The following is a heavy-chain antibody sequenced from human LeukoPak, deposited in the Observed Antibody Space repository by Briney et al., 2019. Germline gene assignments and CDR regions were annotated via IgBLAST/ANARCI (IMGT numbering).Heavy chain of an antibody. J-gene: IGHJ5*02. CDR1: GYSFTSYW. V-gene: IGHV5-51*01. Sequence: GESLKISCKGSGYSFTSYWIGWVRQMPGKGLEWMGIIYPGDSDTRYNPSFQGQVTISADKSISTAYLQWSSLKASDTAMYYCARRYYGSGSYYNWFDPWGQGTLVTVPS. D-gene: IGHD3-10*01. CDR3: ARRYYGSGSYYNWFDP. CDR2: IYPGDSDT.